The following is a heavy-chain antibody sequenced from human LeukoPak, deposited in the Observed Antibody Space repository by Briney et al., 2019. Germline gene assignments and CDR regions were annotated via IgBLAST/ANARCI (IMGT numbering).Heavy chain of an antibody. Sequence: PGGSLRLSCAASGFTFDDYAMHWVRQAPGKGLEWVSGISWNSGSIGYADSVKGRFTISRDNAKNSLYLQMNSLRAEDTALYYYAIVYKGAAAVFDYWGQGTLVTVSS. J-gene: IGHJ4*02. V-gene: IGHV3-9*01. CDR3: AIVYKGAAAVFDY. CDR1: GFTFDDYA. D-gene: IGHD6-13*01. CDR2: ISWNSGSI.